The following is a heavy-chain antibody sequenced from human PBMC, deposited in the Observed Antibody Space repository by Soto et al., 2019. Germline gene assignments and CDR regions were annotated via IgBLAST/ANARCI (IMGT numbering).Heavy chain of an antibody. J-gene: IGHJ3*02. V-gene: IGHV1-69*14. CDR1: GGTFSTSS. CDR2: SLPIFGTA. D-gene: IGHD2-2*01. CDR3: ARGHEYRGNSDAFDI. Sequence: QVQLVQSGAEVKKPGSSMKVSCKASGGTFSTSSINWVRQAPGQRPEWMGHSLPIFGTADYAQKFQDRDTITADKSTKTDYMELRSLFSEDTAVYYCARGHEYRGNSDAFDIWGQGTVVTVSS.